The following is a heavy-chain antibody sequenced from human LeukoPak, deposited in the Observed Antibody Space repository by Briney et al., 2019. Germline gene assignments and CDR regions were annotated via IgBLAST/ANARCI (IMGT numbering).Heavy chain of an antibody. CDR1: GYTFTGYY. D-gene: IGHD3-22*01. Sequence: ASVKVSCKASGYTFTGYYMHWVRQAPGQGLEWMGWINPNSGGTNYAQKFQGRVTMTRDTSISTAYMELSRLRSDDTAVYYCARDPGVETWLSNWFGPWGQGTLVTVSS. CDR2: INPNSGGT. J-gene: IGHJ5*02. V-gene: IGHV1-2*02. CDR3: ARDPGVETWLSNWFGP.